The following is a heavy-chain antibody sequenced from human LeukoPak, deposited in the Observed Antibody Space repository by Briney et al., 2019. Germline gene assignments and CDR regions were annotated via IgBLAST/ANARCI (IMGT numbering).Heavy chain of an antibody. Sequence: SETLSLTCAVSGASVSSSTYYWGWIRQPPGKGLEWFGTFYYSGSTYYNPSLKSRVTISVDRSKNQFSLKLTSVTAADTAVYHCARHMGTVVTGTGGDAFDTWGQGTMVTVSS. CDR2: FYYSGST. J-gene: IGHJ3*02. CDR1: GASVSSSTYY. D-gene: IGHD6-13*01. V-gene: IGHV4-39*01. CDR3: ARHMGTVVTGTGGDAFDT.